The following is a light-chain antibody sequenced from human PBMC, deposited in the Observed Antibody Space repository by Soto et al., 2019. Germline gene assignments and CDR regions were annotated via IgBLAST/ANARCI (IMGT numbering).Light chain of an antibody. Sequence: EIVLTQYPGTLSLSPGESATLSCRARQSVSSAYLAWYQQIPGQAPRLLIYGASSRATGIPDRFSGSGSRTDIHLTIGGLEPEDVAVYYCPQSGSSFYSFGQGTKLEIK. CDR3: PQSGSSFYS. J-gene: IGKJ2*01. CDR2: GAS. V-gene: IGKV3-20*01. CDR1: QSVSSAY.